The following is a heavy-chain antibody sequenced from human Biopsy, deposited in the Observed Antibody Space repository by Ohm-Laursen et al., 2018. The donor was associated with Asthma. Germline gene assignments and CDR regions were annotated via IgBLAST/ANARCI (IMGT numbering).Heavy chain of an antibody. CDR2: ISWNSGSI. CDR1: GFTFDDYA. CDR3: AKGEWELLEANFDY. V-gene: IGHV3-9*01. J-gene: IGHJ4*02. D-gene: IGHD1-26*01. Sequence: SMRLSCAASGFTFDDYAMHWVRQAPGKGLEWVSGISWNSGSIGYADSVKGRFTISRDNAKNSLYLQMNSLRAEDTALYYCAKGEWELLEANFDYWGQGTLVTVSS.